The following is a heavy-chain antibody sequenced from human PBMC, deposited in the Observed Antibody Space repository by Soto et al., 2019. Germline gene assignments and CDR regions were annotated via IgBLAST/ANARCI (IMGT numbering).Heavy chain of an antibody. D-gene: IGHD3-9*01. CDR1: GFTISSYG. V-gene: IGHV3-33*01. CDR3: ARDSRGGRYFDWLLPDLEYYYDYGMDV. J-gene: IGHJ6*02. CDR2: IWYDGSNK. Sequence: LRLSCAASGFTISSYGMHWVRQAPGKGLEWVAVIWYDGSNKYYADSVKGRFTISRDNSKNTLYLQMNSLRAEDTAVYYCARDSRGGRYFDWLLPDLEYYYDYGMDVWGQGTTVTVSS.